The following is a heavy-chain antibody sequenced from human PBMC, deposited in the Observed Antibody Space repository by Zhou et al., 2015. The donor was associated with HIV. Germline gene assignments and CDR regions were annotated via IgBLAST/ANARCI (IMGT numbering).Heavy chain of an antibody. D-gene: IGHD6-19*01. CDR3: AKGSSGWYIASNFDY. CDR2: ISWNSGSI. V-gene: IGHV3-9*01. J-gene: IGHJ4*02. CDR1: GFTFDDFA. Sequence: EVQLVESGGRVQPGRSLRLSCAASGFTFDDFAMHWVRQAPGKGLEWVSGISWNSGSIGYADSVKGRFTISRDNAKNSLYLQMNSLRAEDTALYYCAKGSSGWYIASNFDYWGQGTLVTVSS.